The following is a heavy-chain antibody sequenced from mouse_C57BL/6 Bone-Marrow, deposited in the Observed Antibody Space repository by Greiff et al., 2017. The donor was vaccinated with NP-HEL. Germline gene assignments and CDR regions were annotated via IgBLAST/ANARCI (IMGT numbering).Heavy chain of an antibody. CDR1: GYTFTSYW. J-gene: IGHJ1*03. CDR3: AGYDYDDV. V-gene: IGHV1-59*01. D-gene: IGHD2-4*01. CDR2: IDPSDSYT. Sequence: QVQLQQPGAELVRPGTSVKLSCKASGYTFTSYWMHWVKQRPGQGLEWIGVIDPSDSYTNYNQKFKGKATLTVDTSSSTAYMQLSSLTSEDSAVYYCAGYDYDDVWGTGTTVTVSS.